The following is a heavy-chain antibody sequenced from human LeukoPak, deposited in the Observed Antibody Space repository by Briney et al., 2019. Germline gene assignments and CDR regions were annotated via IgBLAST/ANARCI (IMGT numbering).Heavy chain of an antibody. CDR2: IYHSGST. CDR1: GGSISSSNW. Sequence: SETLSLTCAVSGGSISSSNWWSWVRQPPGKGLEWIGEIYHSGSTNYNPSLKSRVTISVDKSKNQFSLKLSSVTAADTAVYYCARRGYYDSSGYYPNPGDYWGQGTLVTVSS. J-gene: IGHJ4*02. CDR3: ARRGYYDSSGYYPNPGDY. D-gene: IGHD3-22*01. V-gene: IGHV4-4*02.